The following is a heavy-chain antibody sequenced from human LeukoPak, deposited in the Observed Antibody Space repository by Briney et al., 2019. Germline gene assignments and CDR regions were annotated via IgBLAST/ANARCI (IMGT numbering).Heavy chain of an antibody. Sequence: ASVKVSCKASGYTFTSYGISWVRQAPGQGLEWMGGTIPIFGTANYAQKFQGRVTITADESTSTAYMELSSLRSEDTAVYYCARLVVVVAATDYWGQGTLVTVSS. CDR1: GYTFTSYG. J-gene: IGHJ4*02. V-gene: IGHV1-69*13. CDR3: ARLVVVVAATDY. D-gene: IGHD2-15*01. CDR2: TIPIFGTA.